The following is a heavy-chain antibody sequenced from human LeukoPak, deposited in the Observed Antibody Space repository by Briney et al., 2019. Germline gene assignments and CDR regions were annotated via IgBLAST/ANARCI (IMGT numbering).Heavy chain of an antibody. Sequence: PGRSLRLSCAASGFTFSSYGMHWVRQAPGKGLEWVAVIGYDGSNKYYADSVKGRFTISRDNSKNTLYLQMNSLRAEDTAVYYCAKAGGYYDSSGYYLDYWGQGTLVTVSS. CDR3: AKAGGYYDSSGYYLDY. D-gene: IGHD3-22*01. J-gene: IGHJ4*02. CDR1: GFTFSSYG. V-gene: IGHV3-33*06. CDR2: IGYDGSNK.